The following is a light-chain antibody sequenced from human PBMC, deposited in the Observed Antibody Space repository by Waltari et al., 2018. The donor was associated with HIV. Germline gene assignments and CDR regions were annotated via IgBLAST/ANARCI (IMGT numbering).Light chain of an antibody. CDR2: RNN. CDR3: AAWDGSLSVVV. CDR1: SSNIGSNY. Sequence: QSVLTQPPSASGTPGQRVTIPCSGSSSNIGSNYAYWYQQLPGTAPKLLLYRNNQRPSGVPDRFSGSKSGTSASLAISGLRSEDEADYYCAAWDGSLSVVVFGGGTKLTVL. J-gene: IGLJ2*01. V-gene: IGLV1-47*01.